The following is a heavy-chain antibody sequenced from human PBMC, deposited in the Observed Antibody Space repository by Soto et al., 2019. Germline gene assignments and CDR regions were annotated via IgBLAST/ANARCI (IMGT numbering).Heavy chain of an antibody. CDR3: ARVGSGWYGVGWFDP. CDR1: GYTFACYA. V-gene: IGHV1-18*01. Sequence: ASVKVSSKASGYTFACYAIYWMRQAPGQGLEWMGWISAYNGNTDYAQKLQGRVTMTTDTSTSTAYMELRSLRSDDTAVYYCARVGSGWYGVGWFDPWGQGTLVTVSS. J-gene: IGHJ5*02. D-gene: IGHD6-19*01. CDR2: ISAYNGNT.